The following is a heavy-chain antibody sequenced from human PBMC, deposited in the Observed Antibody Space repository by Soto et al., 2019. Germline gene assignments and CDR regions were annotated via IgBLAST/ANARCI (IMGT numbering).Heavy chain of an antibody. CDR3: ARGYSSSWPFDY. D-gene: IGHD6-13*01. Sequence: LSLPYTVSQGDSVAGGDCRILILQHPGKGLEWIGYIYYSGSTYYNPSLKSRVTISVDTSKNQFSLKLSSVTAADTAVYYCARGYSSSWPFDYWGQGTLVTVSS. CDR1: QGDSVAGGDC. J-gene: IGHJ4*02. V-gene: IGHV4-31*03. CDR2: IYYSGST.